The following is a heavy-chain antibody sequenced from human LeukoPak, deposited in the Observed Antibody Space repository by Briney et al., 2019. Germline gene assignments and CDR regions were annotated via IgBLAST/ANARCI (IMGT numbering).Heavy chain of an antibody. D-gene: IGHD5-12*01. V-gene: IGHV4-34*01. Sequence: SETLSLTCAVYGGSFSGYYWSWIRQPPGKGLEWIGEINHSGSTNYNPSLKSRVTISVDTSKNQFSLKLSSVTAADTAVYYCARGVVATILYDYWGQGTLVTVSS. CDR2: INHSGST. J-gene: IGHJ4*02. CDR1: GGSFSGYY. CDR3: ARGVVATILYDY.